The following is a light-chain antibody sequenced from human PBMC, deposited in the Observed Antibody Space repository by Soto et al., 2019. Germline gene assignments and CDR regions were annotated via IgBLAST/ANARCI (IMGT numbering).Light chain of an antibody. CDR1: QTSSSW. CDR2: KAS. CDR3: QHYNSYSDA. Sequence: DIQMTQSPSTMSGSVGDRVTITCRARQTSSSWLAWYQQKPGKAPKLLIYKASTLKSGVPSRFSGSGSGTEFTLTISSLQPDDFATDYCQHYNSYSDAFGQGTQVELK. V-gene: IGKV1-5*03. J-gene: IGKJ1*01.